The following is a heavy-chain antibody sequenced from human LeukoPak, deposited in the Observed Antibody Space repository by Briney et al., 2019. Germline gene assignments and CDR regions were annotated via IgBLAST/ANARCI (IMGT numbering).Heavy chain of an antibody. Sequence: GGSLKISCKGSGYCFTSYWIGWVRRMPGKGLEWMGIIYPGDSDTRDCAAFLGQVSISSGESISTAYLLRISRQTSDTATFYCASGYDYDNWFDPWGQGTLVTVSS. V-gene: IGHV5-51*01. J-gene: IGHJ5*02. D-gene: IGHD5-12*01. CDR1: GYCFTSYW. CDR2: IYPGDSDT. CDR3: ASGYDYDNWFDP.